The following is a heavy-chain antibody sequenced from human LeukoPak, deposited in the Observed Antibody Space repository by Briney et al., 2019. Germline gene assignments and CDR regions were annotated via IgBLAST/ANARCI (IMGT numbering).Heavy chain of an antibody. CDR1: GYTFTGYY. CDR3: ARGYYDSSDYEYFQH. D-gene: IGHD3-22*01. J-gene: IGHJ1*01. Sequence: GASVKVSCKASGYTFTGYYMHWVRQAPGQGLEWMGWINPDSGGTNSAQKFQGRVTMTRDTSISTAYMGLSRLRSDDTAVYYCARGYYDSSDYEYFQHWGQGTLVTVSS. CDR2: INPDSGGT. V-gene: IGHV1-2*02.